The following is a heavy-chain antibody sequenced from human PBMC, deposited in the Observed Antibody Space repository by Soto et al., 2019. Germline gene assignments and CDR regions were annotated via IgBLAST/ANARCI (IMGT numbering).Heavy chain of an antibody. CDR1: GYTFTSYG. CDR3: ARPTTVVTLGI. J-gene: IGHJ3*02. D-gene: IGHD4-17*01. CDR2: IRAYNGKT. Sequence: GASVKVSCKASGYTFTSYGISWVRQAPGQGLEWMGWIRAYNGKTNYAQKFQGRVTITADESTSTAYMELSSLRSEDTAVYYCARPTTVVTLGIWGQGTMVTVSS. V-gene: IGHV1-18*01.